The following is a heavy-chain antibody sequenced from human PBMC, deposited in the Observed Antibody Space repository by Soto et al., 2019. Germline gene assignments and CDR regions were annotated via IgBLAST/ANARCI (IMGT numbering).Heavy chain of an antibody. Sequence: GGSLRLSCAASGSTFSSYSMNWVRQAPGKGLEWVSSISSSSSYIYYADSVKGRFTISRDNAKNSPYLQMNSLRTEDTAVYYCARSYDSSAYFDYWGQGTLVTVSS. CDR1: GSTFSSYS. D-gene: IGHD3-22*01. CDR2: ISSSSSYI. CDR3: ARSYDSSAYFDY. J-gene: IGHJ4*02. V-gene: IGHV3-21*01.